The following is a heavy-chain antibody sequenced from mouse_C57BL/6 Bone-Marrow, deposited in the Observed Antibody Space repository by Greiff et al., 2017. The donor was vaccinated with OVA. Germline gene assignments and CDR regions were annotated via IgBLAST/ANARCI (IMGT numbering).Heavy chain of an antibody. Sequence: EVKLQESEGGLVQPGSSMKLSCTASGFTFSDYYMAWVRQVPEKGLEWVANINYDGSSTYYLDSLKSRFIISRDNAKNILYLQMSSLKSEDTATYYCARDHGNYNFDDWGQGTTLTVSS. CDR2: INYDGSST. CDR1: GFTFSDYY. D-gene: IGHD2-1*01. CDR3: ARDHGNYNFDD. V-gene: IGHV5-16*01. J-gene: IGHJ2*01.